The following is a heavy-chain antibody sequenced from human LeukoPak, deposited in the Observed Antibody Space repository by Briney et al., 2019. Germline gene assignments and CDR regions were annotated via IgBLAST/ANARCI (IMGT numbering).Heavy chain of an antibody. J-gene: IGHJ4*02. CDR2: INSNTGDT. D-gene: IGHD2-8*01. CDR1: GYTCTDYY. CDR3: SRGRGLMLWGDD. Sequence: GASVKLSCKASGYTCTDYYIHWGRHAPGQGPEWMGWINSNTGDTKYAQKFQDSVTLTQDTSIMTAYMELIRLESDDTAVVYCSRGRGLMLWGDDWGQGT. V-gene: IGHV1-2*02.